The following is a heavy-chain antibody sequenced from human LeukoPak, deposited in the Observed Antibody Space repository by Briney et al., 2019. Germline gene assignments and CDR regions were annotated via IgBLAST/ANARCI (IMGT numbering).Heavy chain of an antibody. J-gene: IGHJ4*02. CDR2: MYYSGRT. D-gene: IGHD2-21*01. V-gene: IGHV4-59*08. CDR1: GGSFSGYY. Sequence: PSETLSLTCAVYGGSFSGYYWSWIRQPPGKGLEWIGYMYYSGRTNYNPSLKSRVTISVDTSKNHFSLKLSSVTAADTAVYYCARQSEVKGFDYWGQGTLVTVSS. CDR3: ARQSEVKGFDY.